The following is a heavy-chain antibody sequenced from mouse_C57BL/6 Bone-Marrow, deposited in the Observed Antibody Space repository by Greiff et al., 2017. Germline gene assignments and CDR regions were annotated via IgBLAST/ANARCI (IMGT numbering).Heavy chain of an antibody. CDR1: GYTFTSYG. CDR3: ARFPYYGSSSYYFDY. V-gene: IGHV1-81*01. CDR2: IYPRSGNT. Sequence: VQRVESGAELARPGASVKLSCKASGYTFTSYGISWVKQRTGQGLEWIGEIYPRSGNTYYNEKFKGKATLTADKSSSTAYMELRSLTSEDSAVYFCARFPYYGSSSYYFDYWGQGTTLTVSS. J-gene: IGHJ2*01. D-gene: IGHD1-1*01.